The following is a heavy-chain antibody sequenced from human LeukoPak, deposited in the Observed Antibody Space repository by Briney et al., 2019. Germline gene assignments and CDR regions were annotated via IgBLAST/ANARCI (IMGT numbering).Heavy chain of an antibody. CDR3: ARVNGGFYYYYMDV. CDR1: GGSISSPSSY. V-gene: IGHV4-39*07. D-gene: IGHD2-8*01. J-gene: IGHJ6*03. CDR2: ISYSGST. Sequence: SETLSLTCTVSGGSISSPSSYWGWIRQPPGKGLEWIATISYSGSTYYNPSLKSRVTISEDTSKNQFSLKLSSVTAADTAVYYCARVNGGFYYYYMDVWGKGTTVTVSS.